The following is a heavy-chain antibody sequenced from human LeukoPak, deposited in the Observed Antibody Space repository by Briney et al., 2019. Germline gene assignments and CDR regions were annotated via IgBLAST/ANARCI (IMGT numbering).Heavy chain of an antibody. Sequence: PGGSLRLSCAASGFTFDDYAMHWVRQDPGKGLEWVSLITWDGGSTYYADSVKGRFTISRDNSKNSLYLQMNSLRAEDTAVYYCAELGITMIGGVWGKGTTVTISS. CDR2: ITWDGGST. V-gene: IGHV3-43D*03. J-gene: IGHJ6*04. D-gene: IGHD3-10*02. CDR1: GFTFDDYA. CDR3: AELGITMIGGV.